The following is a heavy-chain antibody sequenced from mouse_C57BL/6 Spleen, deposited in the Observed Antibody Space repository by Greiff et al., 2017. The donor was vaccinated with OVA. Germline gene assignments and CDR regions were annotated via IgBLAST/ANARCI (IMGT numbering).Heavy chain of an antibody. J-gene: IGHJ2*01. CDR1: GYSFTGYF. CDR3: ARDYYGSSDYFDY. Sequence: EVQLQQSGPELVKPGDSVKISCKASGYSFTGYFMNWVMQSHGKSLEWIGRINPYNGDTFYNQKFKGKATLTVDKSSSTAHMELRSLTSEDSAVYYCARDYYGSSDYFDYWGQGTTLTVSS. D-gene: IGHD1-1*01. V-gene: IGHV1-20*01. CDR2: INPYNGDT.